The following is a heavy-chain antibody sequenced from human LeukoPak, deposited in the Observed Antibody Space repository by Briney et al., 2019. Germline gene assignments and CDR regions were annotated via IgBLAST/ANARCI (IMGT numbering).Heavy chain of an antibody. J-gene: IGHJ3*02. D-gene: IGHD2-15*01. V-gene: IGHV3-9*01. CDR1: GFTFDDYA. CDR2: ISWNSGSI. Sequence: GGSLRLSCAASGFTFDDYAMHWVRQAPGKGLEWVSGISWNSGSIGYADSVKGRFTISRDNAKNSLYLQMNSLRAEDTALYYCAKVNDIGAFDIWGQGTVVTVSS. CDR3: AKVNDIGAFDI.